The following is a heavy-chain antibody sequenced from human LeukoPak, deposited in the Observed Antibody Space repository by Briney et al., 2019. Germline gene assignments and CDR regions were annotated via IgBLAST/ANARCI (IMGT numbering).Heavy chain of an antibody. D-gene: IGHD4-17*01. J-gene: IGHJ4*02. V-gene: IGHV4-59*08. CDR1: SGSISSYY. CDR2: IYHSGSN. CDR3: ARHAPERGDYAIFDY. Sequence: SETLSLTCTVSSGSISSYYWSWLRQPPGKGLEWIGYIYHSGSNKYNSSLTRRATIPVATHKNQSSLKLSCVTAADTAVYYCARHAPERGDYAIFDYWRQGTLVTVSS.